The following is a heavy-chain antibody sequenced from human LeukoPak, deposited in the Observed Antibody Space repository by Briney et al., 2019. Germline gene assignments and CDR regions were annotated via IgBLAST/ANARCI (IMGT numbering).Heavy chain of an antibody. Sequence: GGSLRLSCAASGFTFSSYSMNWVRQAPGKGLEWVSSISSSSSYIYYTDSVKGRFTISRDNAKNSLYLQMNSLRAEDTAVYYCARDHVVRDENWFDPWGQGTLVTVSS. CDR3: ARDHVVRDENWFDP. CDR1: GFTFSSYS. J-gene: IGHJ5*02. V-gene: IGHV3-21*01. CDR2: ISSSSSYI. D-gene: IGHD3-10*01.